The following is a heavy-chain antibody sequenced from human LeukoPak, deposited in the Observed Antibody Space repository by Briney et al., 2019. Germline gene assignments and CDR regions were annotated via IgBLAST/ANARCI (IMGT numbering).Heavy chain of an antibody. D-gene: IGHD4-17*01. J-gene: IGHJ3*02. CDR3: ARDMGDYYPDAFDI. V-gene: IGHV1-2*02. CDR2: INPNSGGT. CDR1: GYTFTGYY. Sequence: GASVKVSCKASGYTFTGYYMHWVRQAPGQGLEWMGWINPNSGGTNYAQKFQGRVTMTRDTSISTAYMELSRLRSDDTAVYYCARDMGDYYPDAFDIWGQGTMVTVSS.